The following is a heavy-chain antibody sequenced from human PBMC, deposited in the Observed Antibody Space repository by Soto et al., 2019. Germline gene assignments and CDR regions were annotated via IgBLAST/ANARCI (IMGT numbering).Heavy chain of an antibody. J-gene: IGHJ4*02. V-gene: IGHV4-39*01. D-gene: IGHD2-2*01. CDR3: SRLTNARPGDD. Sequence: SETLSLTCTVSGGSITSSNYHWGWSRQPPGKGLERIGTIYYSGNTYYNPSLKSRVTMSMDASKNQFSLTLSSVAVADTAVYYCSRLTNARPGDDWGQGTLVTVSS. CDR2: IYYSGNT. CDR1: GGSITSSNYH.